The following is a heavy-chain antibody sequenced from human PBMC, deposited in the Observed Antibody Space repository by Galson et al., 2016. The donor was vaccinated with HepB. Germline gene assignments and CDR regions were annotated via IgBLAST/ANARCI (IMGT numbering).Heavy chain of an antibody. D-gene: IGHD6-19*01. CDR1: GGSISGYY. J-gene: IGHJ4*02. V-gene: IGHV4-59*08. Sequence: SETLSLTCSVSGGSISGYYCHWLRQSPGKGLEWIGYSAYSGNINYSPSLESRVTISVDTSMNQFSLRLTSVTAADTGVYYCSAGWQFDYWGQGTLVTISS. CDR3: SAGWQFDY. CDR2: SAYSGNI.